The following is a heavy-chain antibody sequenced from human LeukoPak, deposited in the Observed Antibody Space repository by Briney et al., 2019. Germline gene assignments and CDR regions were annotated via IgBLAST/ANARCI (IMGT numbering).Heavy chain of an antibody. Sequence: GGSLRLSCAASGFTFDDYAMHWVRQAPGKGLEWVSGISWNSGSIGYADSVKGRFTISRDNAKNSLYLQMNSLRAEDTALYYCAKARPGYSSGWYYFDYWGQGTLVTVSS. J-gene: IGHJ4*02. CDR3: AKARPGYSSGWYYFDY. V-gene: IGHV3-9*01. CDR1: GFTFDDYA. D-gene: IGHD6-19*01. CDR2: ISWNSGSI.